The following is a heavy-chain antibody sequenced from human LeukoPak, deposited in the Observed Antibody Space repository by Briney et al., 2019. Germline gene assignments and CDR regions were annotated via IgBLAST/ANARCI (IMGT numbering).Heavy chain of an antibody. D-gene: IGHD3-22*01. CDR1: GGSIRDYY. CDR2: VIPSAST. V-gene: IGHV4-34*12. Sequence: SETLSLTCAVYGGSIRDYYWSWIRQPPGKGLEWIGEVIPSASTNYNPSLKSRVTISEDTSKNQFSLKLSSVTAADTAVYYCARHLHYYDSSGFYSLTPFDYWGQGTLVTVSS. CDR3: ARHLHYYDSSGFYSLTPFDY. J-gene: IGHJ4*02.